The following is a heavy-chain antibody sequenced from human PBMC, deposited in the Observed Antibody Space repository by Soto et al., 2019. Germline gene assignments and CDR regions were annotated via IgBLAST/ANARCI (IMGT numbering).Heavy chain of an antibody. CDR1: GGSFSGYY. D-gene: IGHD6-13*01. J-gene: IGHJ4*02. Sequence: QVQLQQWGAGLLKPSETLSLTCAVYGGSFSGYYWSWIRQPPGKGLEWIGEINHSGSTNYNPSLNSRVTISVATSKNQFSLKLSSVTAADTAVYYCASPIAAAGDYWGQGTLVTVSS. CDR3: ASPIAAAGDY. V-gene: IGHV4-34*01. CDR2: INHSGST.